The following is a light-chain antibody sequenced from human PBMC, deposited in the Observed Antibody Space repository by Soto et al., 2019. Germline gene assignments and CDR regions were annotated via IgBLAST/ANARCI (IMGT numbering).Light chain of an antibody. V-gene: IGKV1-33*01. CDR3: QHYHNLPLT. CDR2: GAS. J-gene: IGKJ4*01. CDR1: QDITHS. Sequence: IQMTQSPSSLSASVGDRVTITCQANQDITHSLNWYQQIPGKAPKLLIYGASNLVTGVPSRFSGRGSGTAFTFTISSLQPEDIATYYCQHYHNLPLTVGGGTQVEIK.